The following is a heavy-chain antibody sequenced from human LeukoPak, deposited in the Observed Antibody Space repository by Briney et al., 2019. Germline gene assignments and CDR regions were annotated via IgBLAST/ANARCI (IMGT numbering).Heavy chain of an antibody. CDR2: IYYSGST. J-gene: IGHJ4*02. CDR1: GGSISSGGYY. CDR3: ARRLYSTNSGFDY. D-gene: IGHD2-15*01. V-gene: IGHV4-31*03. Sequence: SQTLSLTCTVSGGSISSGGYYWRWIRQHPGKGLEWIGYIYYSGSTYYNPSLKSRVTISVDTSKNQFSLKLSSVTAADTAVYYCARRLYSTNSGFDYWGQGTLVTVSS.